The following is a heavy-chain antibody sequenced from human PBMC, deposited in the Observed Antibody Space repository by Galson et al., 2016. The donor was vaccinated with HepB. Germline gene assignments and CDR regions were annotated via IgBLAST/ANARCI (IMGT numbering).Heavy chain of an antibody. CDR1: GYNFNKYS. Sequence: SVKVSCKASGYNFNKYSMHWVRQAPGQRFEWMGWINGDTGNTKYSQKFQGRVTLTSDTAATTAYMGLSSLRFEDTAVYYCARALEAAAGTNYYYFGLDAWGQGTAVIVSS. CDR3: ARALEAAAGTNYYYFGLDA. CDR2: INGDTGNT. V-gene: IGHV1-3*01. D-gene: IGHD6-13*01. J-gene: IGHJ6*02.